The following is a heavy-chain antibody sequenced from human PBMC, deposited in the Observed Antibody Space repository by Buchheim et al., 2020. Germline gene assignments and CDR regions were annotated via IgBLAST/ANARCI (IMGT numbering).Heavy chain of an antibody. CDR1: GFTFSSYE. CDR3: ARPRGYCSGGSCPLIRYGMDV. D-gene: IGHD2-15*01. CDR2: ISSSGSTI. J-gene: IGHJ6*04. Sequence: EVQLVESGGGLVQPGGSLRLSCAASGFTFSSYEMNWVRQAPGKGLEWVSYISSSGSTIYYADSVKGRFTISRDNAKNSLYLQMNRLRAEDTAVYYCARPRGYCSGGSCPLIRYGMDVWGKGTT. V-gene: IGHV3-48*03.